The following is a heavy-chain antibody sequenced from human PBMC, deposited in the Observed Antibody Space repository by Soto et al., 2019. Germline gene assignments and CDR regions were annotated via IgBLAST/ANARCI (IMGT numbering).Heavy chain of an antibody. CDR2: ISYDGSNK. Sequence: LRLSCAASGFTFSSYGMHWVRQAPGKGLEWVAVISYDGSNKYYADSVKGRFTISRDNSKNTLYLQMNSLRAEDTAVYYCAKVVRPEPRHYYGMDVWGQGTTVTVS. V-gene: IGHV3-30*18. CDR1: GFTFSSYG. CDR3: AKVVRPEPRHYYGMDV. D-gene: IGHD2-15*01. J-gene: IGHJ6*02.